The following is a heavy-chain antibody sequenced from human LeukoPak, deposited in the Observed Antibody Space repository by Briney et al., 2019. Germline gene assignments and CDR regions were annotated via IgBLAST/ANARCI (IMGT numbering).Heavy chain of an antibody. J-gene: IGHJ4*02. CDR3: ARPIGRGYTYGFDY. V-gene: IGHV3-21*01. CDR2: ISSSSSYI. Sequence: GGSLRLSCAASGFTFSSYSMNWVRQAPGKGLEWVSSISSSSSYIYYADSVKGRFTISRDNAKNSLYLQMNSLRAEDTAVYYCARPIGRGYTYGFDYWGRGTLVTVSS. CDR1: GFTFSSYS. D-gene: IGHD5-18*01.